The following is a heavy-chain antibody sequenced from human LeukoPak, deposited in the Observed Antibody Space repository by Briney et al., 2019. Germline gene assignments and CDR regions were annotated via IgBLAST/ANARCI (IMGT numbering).Heavy chain of an antibody. Sequence: SETLSLTCTVSGGSIGSYFWSWIRQPAGKGLEWIGRIHASGSTNYNPSLKSRVTISVDTSKNQFSLKLSSVTAADTAVYYCARGKITTVRGVILGYFDYWGQGALVTVSS. CDR2: IHASGST. V-gene: IGHV4-4*07. D-gene: IGHD3-10*01. CDR3: ARGKITTVRGVILGYFDY. J-gene: IGHJ4*02. CDR1: GGSIGSYF.